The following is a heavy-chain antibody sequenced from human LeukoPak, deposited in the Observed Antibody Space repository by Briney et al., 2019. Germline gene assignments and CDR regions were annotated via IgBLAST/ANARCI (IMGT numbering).Heavy chain of an antibody. D-gene: IGHD1-26*01. CDR2: IMRDGSEE. V-gene: IGHV3-7*01. CDR1: GFIFSSRW. Sequence: GGSLRLSCAPPGFIFSSRWMSWVRQAPGKGLEWVANIMRDGSEEYYVDSVKGRFTISRDNAKNSLYLQMNSLRAEDTAVYYCASLLGDKTIFDYWGQGTLVTVSS. CDR3: ASLLGDKTIFDY. J-gene: IGHJ4*02.